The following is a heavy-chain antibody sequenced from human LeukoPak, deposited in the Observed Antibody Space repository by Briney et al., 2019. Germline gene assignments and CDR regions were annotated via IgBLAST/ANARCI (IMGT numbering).Heavy chain of an antibody. V-gene: IGHV1-2*02. CDR1: EYTFTGYY. Sequence: GASVKVSCKASEYTFTGYYIHWVRQAPGQGLEWMGWIDPNTGDSNYAQKFQGRVTMTRDTSISTAYIELSRLRSDDTAVYYCARGSVPYYYYDSSGYFDYWGQGTLVTVSS. CDR3: ARGSVPYYYYDSSGYFDY. CDR2: IDPNTGDS. J-gene: IGHJ4*02. D-gene: IGHD3-22*01.